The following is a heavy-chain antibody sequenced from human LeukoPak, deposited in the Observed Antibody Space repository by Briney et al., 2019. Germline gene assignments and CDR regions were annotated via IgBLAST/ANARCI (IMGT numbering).Heavy chain of an antibody. CDR3: AREEAGTYGFQY. CDR2: TYCRSQWYN. Sequence: SQTLSLTCAIFGDSVSSYSGAWNWIRQSPSRGLEWLGRTYCRSQWYNDYGFSMKGRIAVNADTSKNHFSLQLNSVTPEDTGVYYCAREEAGTYGFQYWGQGTQVTVSS. D-gene: IGHD3-10*01. CDR1: GDSVSSYSGA. V-gene: IGHV6-1*01. J-gene: IGHJ4*02.